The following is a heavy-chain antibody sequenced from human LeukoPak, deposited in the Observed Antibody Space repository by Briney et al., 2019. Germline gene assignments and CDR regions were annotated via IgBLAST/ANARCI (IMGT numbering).Heavy chain of an antibody. Sequence: SETLSLTCTVSGGSISSYYWSWIRQPPGKGLEWIAYISDIGSINYNPSLKSRVTISLDTSKNQFSLKLSSVTAAGTAVYYCAGHHPRNTVDFWGQGTLVTVSS. D-gene: IGHD2-8*02. CDR3: AGHHPRNTVDF. V-gene: IGHV4-59*08. CDR1: GGSISSYY. CDR2: ISDIGSI. J-gene: IGHJ4*02.